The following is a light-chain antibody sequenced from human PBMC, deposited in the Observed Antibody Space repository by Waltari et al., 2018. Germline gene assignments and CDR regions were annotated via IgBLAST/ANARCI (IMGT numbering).Light chain of an antibody. V-gene: IGKV1-5*03. Sequence: DIQMTQSPSTLSASVGDRITISSRASQSISTWLAWYPQKPGKAPKLRIYKASNLESGVPSRFSGSGSGTEFTLTISSLQPDDFATYYCQQYNSYHTFGQGTKLEIK. CDR2: KAS. CDR3: QQYNSYHT. J-gene: IGKJ2*01. CDR1: QSISTW.